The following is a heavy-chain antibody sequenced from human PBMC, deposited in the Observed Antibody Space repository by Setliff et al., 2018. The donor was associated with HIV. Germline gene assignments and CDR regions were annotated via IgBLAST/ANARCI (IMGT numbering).Heavy chain of an antibody. CDR2: INHSGST. Sequence: PSETLSLTCAVYGGSFSGYYWSWIRQPPGNGLEWIGEINHSGSTNYNPSLKSRVTISVDTSKNQFSLKLSSVTAADTAVYYCARANIVVVPAAILGGWFDPWGQGTLVTVSS. V-gene: IGHV4-34*01. CDR1: GGSFSGYY. J-gene: IGHJ5*02. D-gene: IGHD2-2*02. CDR3: ARANIVVVPAAILGGWFDP.